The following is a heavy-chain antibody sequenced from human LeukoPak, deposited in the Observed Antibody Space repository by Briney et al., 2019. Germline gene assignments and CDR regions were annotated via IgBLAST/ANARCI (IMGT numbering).Heavy chain of an antibody. D-gene: IGHD3-22*01. V-gene: IGHV1-69*05. CDR3: ARDYRPYYYDSSGYSDY. CDR2: IIPIFGTA. CDR1: GGTFSSYA. Sequence: SVKVSCKASGGTFSSYAISWVRQAPGQGLEWMGGIIPIFGTANYAQKFHGRVTITTDESTSTAYMELSSLRSEDTAVYYCARDYRPYYYDSSGYSDYWGQGTLVTVSS. J-gene: IGHJ4*02.